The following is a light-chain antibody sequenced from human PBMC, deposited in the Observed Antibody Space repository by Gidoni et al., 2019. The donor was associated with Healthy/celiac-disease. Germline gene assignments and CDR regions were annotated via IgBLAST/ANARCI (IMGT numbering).Light chain of an antibody. V-gene: IGKV1-5*03. CDR1: QSISSW. CDR2: QAS. CDR3: QHYNSYSWT. Sequence: DIQMPHSPSTLSASVGDRVTITCRASQSISSWLAWYQHKPGTATKLLIYQASSLESGVPSRCSGSGSGKEFTLIISSLQHDDFANYYCQHYNSYSWTFGQGTKVEIK. J-gene: IGKJ1*01.